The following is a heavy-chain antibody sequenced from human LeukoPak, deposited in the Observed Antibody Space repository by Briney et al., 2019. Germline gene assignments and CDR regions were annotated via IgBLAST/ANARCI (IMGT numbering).Heavy chain of an antibody. CDR3: ARAYDSSGYYYDDAFDI. D-gene: IGHD3-22*01. V-gene: IGHV3-21*01. J-gene: IGHJ3*02. CDR1: GFTFSSYT. Sequence: GGSLRLSCAVSGFTFSSYTMHWVRQAPGKGLEWVSSISSTKTYIYYADSVKGRFTISRDNAKNSLYLQMNSLRADDTAMYYCARAYDSSGYYYDDAFDIWGQGTMVTVSS. CDR2: ISSTKTYI.